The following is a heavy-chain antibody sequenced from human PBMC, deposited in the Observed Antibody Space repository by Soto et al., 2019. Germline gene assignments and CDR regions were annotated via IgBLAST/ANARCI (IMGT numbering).Heavy chain of an antibody. V-gene: IGHV4-31*03. Sequence: QVQLQESGPGLVKPSQTLSLTCTVSGGSISSGGYYWSWIRQHPGKGLEWIGYIYYSGSTYYNPSLKSRVTLPVDSTTNQSSLKLSCLTAADTGVYSCAGAGVITFGEVSERGGIDYGGQGTLVTVSS. CDR3: AGAGVITFGEVSERGGIDY. CDR1: GGSISSGGYY. CDR2: IYYSGST. D-gene: IGHD3-16*01. J-gene: IGHJ4*02.